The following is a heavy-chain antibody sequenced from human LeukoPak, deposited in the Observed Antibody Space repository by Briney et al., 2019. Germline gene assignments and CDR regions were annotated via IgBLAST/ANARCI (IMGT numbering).Heavy chain of an antibody. CDR2: ISSSSSYI. J-gene: IGHJ4*02. CDR1: GFTFSSYS. D-gene: IGHD6-13*01. Sequence: PGGSLRLSCAASGFTFSSYSMNWVRQAPGKGLEWVSSISSSSSYIYYADSVKGRFTISRDNAKNSLYLQMNSLRAEDTAVYYCARNSSSWHYFGYWGQGTLVTVSS. V-gene: IGHV3-21*01. CDR3: ARNSSSWHYFGY.